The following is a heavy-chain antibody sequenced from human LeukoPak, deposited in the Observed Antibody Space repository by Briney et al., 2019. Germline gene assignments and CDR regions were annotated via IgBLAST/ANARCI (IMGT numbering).Heavy chain of an antibody. V-gene: IGHV3-23*01. CDR3: AKAASSSWPSYYYGMDV. J-gene: IGHJ6*02. D-gene: IGHD6-13*01. CDR1: GFTFSDHY. Sequence: GGSLRLSCAASGFTFSDHYMSWVRQAPGKGLEWVSVITGSGGNTYYADSVKGRFTISKDNSKNTVYLQMSSLRVDDTAVYYCAKAASSSWPSYYYGMDVWGQGTTVTVSS. CDR2: ITGSGGNT.